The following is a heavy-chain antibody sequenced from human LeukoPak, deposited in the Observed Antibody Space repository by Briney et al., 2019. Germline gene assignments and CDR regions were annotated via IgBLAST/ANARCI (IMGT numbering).Heavy chain of an antibody. Sequence: SETLSLTCTVSGYSISSGYFWGWIRQPPGKGLEWIGSIYHSGSTSYNPSLKSRVSISVDTSKNQFSLKLSSVTAADTAVYYCLTAYYYYYYMDVWGKGTTVTVSS. CDR1: GYSISSGYF. V-gene: IGHV4-38-2*02. CDR3: LTAYYYYYYMDV. CDR2: IYHSGST. J-gene: IGHJ6*03. D-gene: IGHD2-21*02.